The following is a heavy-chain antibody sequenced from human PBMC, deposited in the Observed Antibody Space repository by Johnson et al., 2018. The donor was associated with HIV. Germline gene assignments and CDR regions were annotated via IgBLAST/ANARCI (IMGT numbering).Heavy chain of an antibody. CDR1: GFTFSDHW. V-gene: IGHV3-74*01. CDR3: VRTSCTGARCLGYDPFDV. D-gene: IGHD3-16*01. CDR2: INGDGSRT. J-gene: IGHJ3*01. Sequence: VQLVESGGGLVQPGVSLRLSCGASGFTFSDHWMQWVRQAPGKGLVWVSRINGDGSRTSYADSVKGRFTIARDNAKNTLFLEMKSLRAEDTAVYYCVRTSCTGARCLGYDPFDVWGQGTMVTVSS.